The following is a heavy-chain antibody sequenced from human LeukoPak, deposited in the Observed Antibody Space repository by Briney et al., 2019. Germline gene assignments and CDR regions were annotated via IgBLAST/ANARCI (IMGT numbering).Heavy chain of an antibody. CDR1: GGSISSGGYY. J-gene: IGHJ6*03. V-gene: IGHV4-31*03. Sequence: SQTLSLTCTVSGGSISSGGYYWSWIRQHPGKGPEWIGYIYYSGSTYYNPSLKSRVTISVDTSKNQFSLKLSSVTAADTAVYYCARVEWSSNSRYYYYMDVWGKGTTVTVSS. D-gene: IGHD3-10*01. CDR3: ARVEWSSNSRYYYYMDV. CDR2: IYYSGST.